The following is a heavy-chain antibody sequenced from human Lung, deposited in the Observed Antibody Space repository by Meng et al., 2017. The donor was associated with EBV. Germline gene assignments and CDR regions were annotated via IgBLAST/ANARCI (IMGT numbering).Heavy chain of an antibody. CDR3: ARGRQIGWQGGDFAY. J-gene: IGHJ4*02. Sequence: QARLQQWVAGLLKPSETLSLRCAFSGGSFRGYYWSWIRQSPERGLEWIGEINHSGHTNYNPSLKSRVTISVDTSKNQFSLNLSSVTAADTAVYYCARGRQIGWQGGDFAYWSQGTLVTVSS. CDR2: INHSGHT. CDR1: GGSFRGYY. V-gene: IGHV4-34*02. D-gene: IGHD2-15*01.